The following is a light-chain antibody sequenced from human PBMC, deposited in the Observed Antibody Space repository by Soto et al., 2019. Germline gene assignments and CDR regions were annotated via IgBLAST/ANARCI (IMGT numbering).Light chain of an antibody. CDR2: ATS. V-gene: IGKV3-20*01. Sequence: EIVLTQSPGTLSLSPGERVTLSCRASQSVSSIYLAWYQQKPGQAPRLLIYATSSRATGIPDRFSGSGSGTDFTLTISRLEPEDFAVYHCQQYGSSATWTFGQGTKVDIK. CDR1: QSVSSIY. CDR3: QQYGSSATWT. J-gene: IGKJ1*01.